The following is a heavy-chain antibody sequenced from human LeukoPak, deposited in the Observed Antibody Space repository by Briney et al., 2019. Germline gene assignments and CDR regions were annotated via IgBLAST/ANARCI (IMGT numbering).Heavy chain of an antibody. J-gene: IGHJ2*01. CDR3: ARKSDCSGGSCYQKGPHPNWYFDL. CDR1: GFTFSDYY. CDR2: IRRSGSTI. D-gene: IGHD2-15*01. Sequence: GRSLRLSCAAAGFTFSDYYMSWIRQAPGKGLEWVSYIRRSGSTIYYADSVKGRFTISRDHAKNSLYLQMNSLITEDTAVYYCARKSDCSGGSCYQKGPHPNWYFDLWGRGTLATVSS. V-gene: IGHV3-11*01.